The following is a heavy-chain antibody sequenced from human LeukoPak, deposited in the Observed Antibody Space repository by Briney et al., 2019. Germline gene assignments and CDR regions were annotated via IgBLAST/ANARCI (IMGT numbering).Heavy chain of an antibody. V-gene: IGHV4-61*02. J-gene: IGHJ6*04. CDR3: ARGRGSSV. CDR2: IYASGST. CDR1: GGSIGSGTYY. Sequence: PSETLSLTCTVSGGSIGSGTYYWSWIRQPAGKGLQWIGRIYASGSTNYNPSLKSRVTISVDTSKNQFSLKLSSVTAADTAVYYCARGRGSSVWGKGTTVTVSS. D-gene: IGHD2-2*01.